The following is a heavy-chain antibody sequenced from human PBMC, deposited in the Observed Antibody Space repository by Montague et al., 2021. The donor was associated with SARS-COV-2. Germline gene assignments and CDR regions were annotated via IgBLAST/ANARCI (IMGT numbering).Heavy chain of an antibody. CDR2: IYYSGGI. Sequence: SETRSLTCTVSGGSMSDYYWAWIRQPPGKGLEWLAYIYYSGGINSNASLKSRVSMSVDTSKNQFSLKLTSATAADTAVYYCARAVSVRRAVNWFDPWGQGTLVTVSS. J-gene: IGHJ5*02. D-gene: IGHD3-10*01. V-gene: IGHV4-59*13. CDR3: ARAVSVRRAVNWFDP. CDR1: GGSMSDYY.